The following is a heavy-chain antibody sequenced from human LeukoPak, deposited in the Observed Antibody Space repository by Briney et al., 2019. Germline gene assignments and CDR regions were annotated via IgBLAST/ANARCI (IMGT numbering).Heavy chain of an antibody. Sequence: SQTLSLTCAISGDSVSSNSAAWNWIRQSPSRGLEWLGRTYYSSKWNKHYAVSMKSRITINPDTSKNQFSLQLNSVTPEDTAVYYCASSYSQGIDYWGQGTLVTVSS. D-gene: IGHD2-15*01. CDR3: ASSYSQGIDY. J-gene: IGHJ4*02. CDR2: TYYSSKWNK. V-gene: IGHV6-1*01. CDR1: GDSVSSNSAA.